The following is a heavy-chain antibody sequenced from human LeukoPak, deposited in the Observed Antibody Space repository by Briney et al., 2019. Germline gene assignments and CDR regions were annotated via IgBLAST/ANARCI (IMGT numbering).Heavy chain of an antibody. CDR2: ISGSGGST. CDR3: ARDPTYYLRYGYFDS. CDR1: GFTFSSYA. Sequence: GGSLRLSCAAAGFTFSSYAMSWVRQAPGKGLEWVSAISGSGGSTFYADSVKGRFTISRDNANNVLYLQMNSLRAEDTAVYYCARDPTYYLRYGYFDSWGQGTLVTVSS. D-gene: IGHD1-26*01. V-gene: IGHV3-23*01. J-gene: IGHJ4*02.